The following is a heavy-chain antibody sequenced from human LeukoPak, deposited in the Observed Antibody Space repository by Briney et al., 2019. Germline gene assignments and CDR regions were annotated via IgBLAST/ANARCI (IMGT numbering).Heavy chain of an antibody. CDR1: GFTFNNAW. D-gene: IGHD6-13*01. CDR3: ASTYTRSSWYLRYNWFDP. J-gene: IGHJ5*02. Sequence: PGGSLRLSCAASGFTFNNAWMSWVRQAPGKGLEWVGRIKSNTDGGTTDYATPVKGRFIISRDDSKNTLYLQMNSLKIEDTAIYYCASTYTRSSWYLRYNWFDPWGLGTLVTVSS. V-gene: IGHV3-15*01. CDR2: IKSNTDGGTT.